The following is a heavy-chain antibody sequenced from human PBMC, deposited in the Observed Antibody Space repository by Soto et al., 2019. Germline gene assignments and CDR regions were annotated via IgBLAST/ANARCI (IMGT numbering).Heavy chain of an antibody. CDR2: ISSSGTTI. Sequence: EVQLVESGGGLVQPGGSLRLSCAASGFTFRSYEMNWVRQAPGKGLEWISYISSSGTTIYYAGSVKGRFTISRDNAKNSLYLQMTSLRAEDTALYYCARSTVTNSRGMDVWGQGTTVTVSS. V-gene: IGHV3-48*03. CDR3: ARSTVTNSRGMDV. CDR1: GFTFRSYE. D-gene: IGHD4-17*01. J-gene: IGHJ6*02.